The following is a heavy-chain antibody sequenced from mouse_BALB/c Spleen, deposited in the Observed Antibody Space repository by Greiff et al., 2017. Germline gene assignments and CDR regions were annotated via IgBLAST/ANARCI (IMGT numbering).Heavy chain of an antibody. V-gene: IGHV5-12-2*01. CDR2: ISNGGGST. J-gene: IGHJ4*01. Sequence: EVQRVESGGGLVQPGGSLKLSCAASGFTFSSYTMSWVRQTPEKRLEWVAYISNGGGSTYYPDTVKGRFTISRDNAKNTLYLQMSSLKSEDTAMYYCARHPITTVVATDAMDYWGQGTSVTVSS. D-gene: IGHD1-1*01. CDR1: GFTFSSYT. CDR3: ARHPITTVVATDAMDY.